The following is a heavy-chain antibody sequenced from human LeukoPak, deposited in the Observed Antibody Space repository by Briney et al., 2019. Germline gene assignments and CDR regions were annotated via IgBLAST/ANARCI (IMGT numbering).Heavy chain of an antibody. J-gene: IGHJ4*02. CDR3: ARDVSSWLDS. Sequence: TPSETLSLTCTVSGGSISSGSYYWSWIRQPAGKGLEWIGRIYTSGSTNYNPSLKSRVTISEDTSKNQFSLKLSSVTAADTAVYYCARDVSSWLDSWGQGTLVTVSS. CDR2: IYTSGST. D-gene: IGHD6-13*01. V-gene: IGHV4-61*02. CDR1: GGSISSGSYY.